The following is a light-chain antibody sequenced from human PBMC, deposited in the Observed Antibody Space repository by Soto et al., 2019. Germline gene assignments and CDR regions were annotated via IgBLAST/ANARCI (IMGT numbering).Light chain of an antibody. V-gene: IGKV2-28*01. CDR2: LGS. CDR1: QRLVHSDGYNH. J-gene: IGKJ5*01. Sequence: MMAQSPLSLPFTVGQPASIAGRSNQRLVHSDGYNHLNWYLQKPGQSPQLLIYLGSYRSSGVPDRFNGSGSGTDLTLRISRLEDEDVGVYYCMHVLRTVITVGQGTLLEIK. CDR3: MHVLRTVIT.